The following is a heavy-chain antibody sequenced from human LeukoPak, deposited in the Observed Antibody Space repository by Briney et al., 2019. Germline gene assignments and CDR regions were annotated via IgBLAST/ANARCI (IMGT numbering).Heavy chain of an antibody. CDR2: INPKSGGT. V-gene: IGHV1-2*02. CDR1: GYSFTGYY. CDR3: ARVGVGGSYRYTPLDY. D-gene: IGHD3-16*02. J-gene: IGHJ4*02. Sequence: ASVKVSCKASGYSFTGYYMHWVRQAPGQGLEWMGWINPKSGGTNYAQNFQGRVTMTRDTSTSTAYMELSRLRSDDTAVYYCARVGVGGSYRYTPLDYWGQGTLVTVSS.